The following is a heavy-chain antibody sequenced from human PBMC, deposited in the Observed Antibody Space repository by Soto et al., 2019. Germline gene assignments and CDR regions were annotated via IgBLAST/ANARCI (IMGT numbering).Heavy chain of an antibody. Sequence: QVQLVESGGGVVQPGRSLRLSCAASGFTFSSYAMHGVRQAPGKGLEWVAVISYDGSNKYYADSVKGRFTISRDNSKNTLYLQMNSLRAEDTAVYYCASDRGRATVTLYYYYGMDVWGQGTTVTVSS. D-gene: IGHD4-4*01. CDR3: ASDRGRATVTLYYYYGMDV. V-gene: IGHV3-30-3*01. CDR2: ISYDGSNK. J-gene: IGHJ6*02. CDR1: GFTFSSYA.